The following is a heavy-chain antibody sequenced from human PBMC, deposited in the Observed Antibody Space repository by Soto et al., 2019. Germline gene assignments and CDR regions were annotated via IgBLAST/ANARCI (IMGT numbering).Heavy chain of an antibody. CDR2: IYYSGST. V-gene: IGHV4-30-4*01. D-gene: IGHD5-12*01. CDR3: ASSGVYSGYDVYYYGMDV. J-gene: IGHJ6*04. CDR1: GGSISSGDYY. Sequence: PSETLSLTCTVSGGSISSGDYYWRWIRQPPGKGLEWIGYIYYSGSTYYNPSLKSRVTISVDTSKNQFSLKLSSVTAADTDVYYCASSGVYSGYDVYYYGMDVWGKGPTVTVSS.